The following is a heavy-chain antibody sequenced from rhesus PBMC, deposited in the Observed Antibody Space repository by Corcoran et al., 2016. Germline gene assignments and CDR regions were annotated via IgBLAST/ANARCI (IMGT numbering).Heavy chain of an antibody. D-gene: IGHD6-13*01. J-gene: IGHJ5-2*02. V-gene: IGHV4-73*01. Sequence: QVKLQQWGEGLGKPSETLSLTCAAYGGSIPGYSWSGIRKPPGKGLEWIGNIDGNSASTNYNPSLKNRVTISKDTSKNQFSLKLSSVTAADTAVYYCARGKRGYVSLDVWGRGVLVTVSS. CDR2: IDGNSAST. CDR3: ARGKRGYVSLDV. CDR1: GGSIPGYS.